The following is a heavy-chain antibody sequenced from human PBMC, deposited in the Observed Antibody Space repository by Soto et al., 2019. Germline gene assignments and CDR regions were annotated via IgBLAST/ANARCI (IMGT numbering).Heavy chain of an antibody. Sequence: PETLSLTCTVSGGSISPYYRSWIRQTPGKGLEWIAYIYYSGSTNYNPSLTRRVTISVDTSKNQCSLKLSSVTAADTAVYYCARASYFSDSFGYFLDSWGQGTLVTVSS. D-gene: IGHD3-22*01. CDR2: IYYSGST. J-gene: IGHJ4*02. CDR1: GGSISPYY. CDR3: ARASYFSDSFGYFLDS. V-gene: IGHV4-59*01.